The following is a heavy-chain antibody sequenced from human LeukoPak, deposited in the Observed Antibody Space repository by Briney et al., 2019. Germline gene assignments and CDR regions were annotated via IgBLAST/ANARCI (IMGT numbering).Heavy chain of an antibody. D-gene: IGHD6-13*01. CDR1: GGSISDYY. CDR3: ARSGVSAARGDWFDP. Sequence: SETLSLTCTVSGGSISDYYWNWIRQTPGRGLEWIGYIYYSGSTNYNPSVKSRVTISVDTSKNQFSLKLTSVTAADTAVYYCARSGVSAARGDWFDPWGQGTLVTVSS. V-gene: IGHV4-59*08. J-gene: IGHJ5*02. CDR2: IYYSGST.